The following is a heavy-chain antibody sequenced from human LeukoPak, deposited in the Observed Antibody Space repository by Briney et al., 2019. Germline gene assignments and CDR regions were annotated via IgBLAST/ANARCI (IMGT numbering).Heavy chain of an antibody. D-gene: IGHD1-7*01. J-gene: IGHJ4*02. V-gene: IGHV1-2*02. CDR1: GYTFTGYY. CDR2: INPNSGGT. CDR3: ASDGLEITGTTGFDY. Sequence: ASVKVSCKASGYTFTGYYMHWVRQAPGQGLEWMGWINPNSGGTNYAQKLQGRVTMTRDTSISTAYMELSRLRSDDTAVYYCASDGLEITGTTGFDYWGQGTLVTVSS.